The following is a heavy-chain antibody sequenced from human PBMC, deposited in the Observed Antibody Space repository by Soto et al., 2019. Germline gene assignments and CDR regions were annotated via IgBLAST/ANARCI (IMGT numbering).Heavy chain of an antibody. CDR1: GFTVSSNY. CDR3: ARDLVDTAMPHYAFDI. V-gene: IGHV3-53*04. CDR2: IYSGGST. J-gene: IGHJ3*02. Sequence: GGSLRLSCAASGFTVSSNYMSWVRQAPGKGLEWVSVIYSGGSTYYADSVKGRFTISRHNSKNTLYLQMNSLRAEDTAVYYCARDLVDTAMPHYAFDIWGRGTMVTVSS. D-gene: IGHD5-18*01.